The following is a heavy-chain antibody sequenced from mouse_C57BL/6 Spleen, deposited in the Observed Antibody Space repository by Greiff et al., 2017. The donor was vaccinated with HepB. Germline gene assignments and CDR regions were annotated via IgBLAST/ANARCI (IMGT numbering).Heavy chain of an antibody. CDR1: GYTFTDYE. V-gene: IGHV1-15*01. Sequence: QVQLQQSGAELVRPGASVTLSCKASGYTFTDYEMHWVKQTPVHGLEWIGAIDPETGGTAYNQKFKGKAILTADKSSSTAYMELGSLTSEDSAVYYCTRSNRSNFDSGAQGTTLTVSS. CDR3: TRSNRSNFDS. J-gene: IGHJ2*01. CDR2: IDPETGGT. D-gene: IGHD2-5*01.